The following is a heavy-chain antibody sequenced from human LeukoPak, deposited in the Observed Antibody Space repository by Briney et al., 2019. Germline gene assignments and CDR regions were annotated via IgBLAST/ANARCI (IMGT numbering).Heavy chain of an antibody. CDR3: ARDTIPDCSGGSCYGHVSYFDY. V-gene: IGHV1-69*13. D-gene: IGHD2-15*01. CDR1: GGTFSSYA. Sequence: SVKVSCKASGGTFSSYAISWVRQAPGQGLEWMGGIILIFGTANYQQKFQGRVTITADESTSTAYMELSSLRSEDTAECYCARDTIPDCSGGSCYGHVSYFDYWGQGTLVTVSS. J-gene: IGHJ4*02. CDR2: IILIFGTA.